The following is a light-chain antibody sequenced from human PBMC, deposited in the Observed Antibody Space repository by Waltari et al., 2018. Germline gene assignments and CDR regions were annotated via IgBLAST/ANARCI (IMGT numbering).Light chain of an antibody. V-gene: IGLV3-9*01. Sequence: SYDLTPPVSVSVALGQTARVTCGGHNIGSKNVHWYQQRQGQAPVLVIYRDAIRPSGIPERFSGSNSGNTATLTINRAQAGDEADYYCQVWDSSTYVFGTGTKVTVL. J-gene: IGLJ1*01. CDR1: NIGSKN. CDR3: QVWDSSTYV. CDR2: RDA.